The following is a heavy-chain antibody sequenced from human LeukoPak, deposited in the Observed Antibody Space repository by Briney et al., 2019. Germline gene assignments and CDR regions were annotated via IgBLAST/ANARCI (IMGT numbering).Heavy chain of an antibody. D-gene: IGHD3-10*01. CDR2: INHSGST. CDR1: GGSFSGYY. J-gene: IGHJ6*02. V-gene: IGHV4-34*01. Sequence: SETLSLTCAVYGGSFSGYYWSWIRQPPGKGLEWIGEINHSGSTNYNPSLKSRVTISVDTSKNQFSLKLSSVTAADTAVYYCARGKGVWTMGRGVTYHYYYGMDVWGQGTTVTVSS. CDR3: ARGKGVWTMGRGVTYHYYYGMDV.